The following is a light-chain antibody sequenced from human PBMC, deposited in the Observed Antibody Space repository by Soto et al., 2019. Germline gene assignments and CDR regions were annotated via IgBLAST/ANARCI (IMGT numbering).Light chain of an antibody. J-gene: IGKJ4*01. CDR2: DAS. V-gene: IGKV1-33*01. CDR1: QDISN. CDR3: QVYHDFPELT. Sequence: DIQMTQSPSSLSAFVGDRVTITCQASQDISNYDASNLETGVPSRFSGSGSGTHFSFTISSLQIEDVALYYCQVYHDFPELTFGGGTKVEIK.